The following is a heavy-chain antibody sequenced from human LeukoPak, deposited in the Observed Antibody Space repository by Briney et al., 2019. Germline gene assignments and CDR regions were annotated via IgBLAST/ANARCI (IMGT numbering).Heavy chain of an antibody. CDR1: GYTFTSYY. CDR2: INPSGGST. CDR3: ARAQYYYDSSEVPFSY. Sequence: ASVKVSCKASGYTFTSYYMHWVRQAPGQGLEWMGIINPSGGSTSYAQKFQGRVTMTRDTSTSTVCMELSSLRSEDTAVYYCARAQYYYDSSEVPFSYWGQGTLVTVSS. D-gene: IGHD3-22*01. V-gene: IGHV1-46*01. J-gene: IGHJ4*02.